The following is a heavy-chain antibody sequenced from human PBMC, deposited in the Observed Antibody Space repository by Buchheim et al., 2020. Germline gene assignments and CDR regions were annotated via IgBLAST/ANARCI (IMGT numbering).Heavy chain of an antibody. J-gene: IGHJ5*02. CDR1: GFTFSTYW. Sequence: EVQVVESGGGLVQPGGSLRLSCAASGFTFSTYWMSWVRQAPGKGLEWVANIKQDGSEKYYVDSVKGRLTISRDNTKNSLYLQMNSLRAEDTAVYYCARVPMIVVANLRFAVDPWGQGTL. V-gene: IGHV3-7*03. D-gene: IGHD3-22*01. CDR3: ARVPMIVVANLRFAVDP. CDR2: IKQDGSEK.